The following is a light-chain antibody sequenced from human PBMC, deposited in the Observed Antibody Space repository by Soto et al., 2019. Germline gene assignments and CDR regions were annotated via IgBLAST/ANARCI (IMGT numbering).Light chain of an antibody. J-gene: IGKJ3*01. V-gene: IGKV3-20*01. CDR1: QSISSTY. Sequence: EIVLTQSPGTLSLSPGERATLSCRARQSISSTYLAWYQKKPGQAPRLLLYGAFNRATGIPVRFSGSGSGTDFTLTISRLEPEDYAFYFCQQYGSSSFAFGPGTKVEIK. CDR2: GAF. CDR3: QQYGSSSFA.